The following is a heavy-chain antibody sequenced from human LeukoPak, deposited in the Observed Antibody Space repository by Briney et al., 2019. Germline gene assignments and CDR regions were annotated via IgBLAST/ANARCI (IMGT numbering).Heavy chain of an antibody. CDR3: AKSVYYDFWSGYYTGNYYFDY. J-gene: IGHJ4*02. CDR2: ISGSGGST. V-gene: IGHV3-23*01. CDR1: GFTFSSYA. Sequence: GGSLRLSCAASGFTFSSYAMSWVRQAPGKGLEWVSAISGSGGSTYYADSVKGRFTISRDNSKNTLYLQMNSLRAEDTAVYYCAKSVYYDFWSGYYTGNYYFDYWGQGTLVTVSS. D-gene: IGHD3-3*01.